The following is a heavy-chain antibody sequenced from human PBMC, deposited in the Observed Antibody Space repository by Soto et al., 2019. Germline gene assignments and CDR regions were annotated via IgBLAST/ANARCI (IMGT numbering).Heavy chain of an antibody. D-gene: IGHD3-10*01. Sequence: QVQFVQSGAEEREPGASVKVTCKTSGYTFTSHHIHWVRQAPGQWLEWMGLINAGDGYTQYSRTFQDRVTFSRDTSAGTAYMEFSGLTSEDTAVYYCARAIGMVALDYWGQGTLVTVSS. CDR1: GYTFTSHH. CDR3: ARAIGMVALDY. J-gene: IGHJ4*02. V-gene: IGHV1-3*05. CDR2: INAGDGYT.